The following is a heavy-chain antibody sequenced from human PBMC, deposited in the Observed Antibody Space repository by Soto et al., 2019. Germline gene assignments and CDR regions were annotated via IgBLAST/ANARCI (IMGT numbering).Heavy chain of an antibody. D-gene: IGHD5-18*01. CDR3: ARDGANQIWALYGKFPGHFDY. CDR2: IWYDGSNK. CDR1: GFTFSSYG. J-gene: IGHJ4*02. V-gene: IGHV3-33*01. Sequence: GGSLRLSCAASGFTFSSYGMHWVRQAPGKGLEWVAVIWYDGSNKYYADSVKGRFTISRDNSKNTIYLQMNSLRAEDTAVYYYARDGANQIWALYGKFPGHFDYWGQGTLVTVSS.